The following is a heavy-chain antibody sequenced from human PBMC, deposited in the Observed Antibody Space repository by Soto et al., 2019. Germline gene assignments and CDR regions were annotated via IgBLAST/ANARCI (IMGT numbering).Heavy chain of an antibody. V-gene: IGHV4-59*11. CDR3: ARGIQTSYYYYYYMDV. CDR2: IYHTGST. J-gene: IGHJ6*03. Sequence: SETLSLTCTVSGGSISSHYWNWIRQPPGKGLEWIGYIYHTGSTNYNPSLKSRITITVDTSKNQFSLTVHSATAADTAVYFCARGIQTSYYYYYYMDVWGKGTTVTVSS. CDR1: GGSISSHY.